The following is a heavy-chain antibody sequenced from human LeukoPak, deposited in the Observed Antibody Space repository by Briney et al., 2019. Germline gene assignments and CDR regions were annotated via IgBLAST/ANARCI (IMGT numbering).Heavy chain of an antibody. D-gene: IGHD2-2*01. CDR3: ARDGKQYQLLPNWFDP. Sequence: GASVKVSCKASGYTFTSYGISWVRQAPGQGLEWMGWISAYNGNTNYAQKLQGRVTMTTDTSTSTAYMELRSLRSDDTAVYYCARDGKQYQLLPNWFDPWGQGTLVTVSS. CDR1: GYTFTSYG. J-gene: IGHJ5*02. V-gene: IGHV1-18*01. CDR2: ISAYNGNT.